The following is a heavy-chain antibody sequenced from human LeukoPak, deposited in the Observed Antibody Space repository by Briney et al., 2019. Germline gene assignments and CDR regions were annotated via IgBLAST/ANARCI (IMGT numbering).Heavy chain of an antibody. V-gene: IGHV3-33*01. CDR1: GFSFDTYA. J-gene: IGHJ4*02. CDR2: IWHDGSHK. D-gene: IGHD3-10*01. CDR3: ASQYYYGSGSYLIDY. Sequence: PGRSLRLSCAASGFSFDTYAMHWVRQAPGQVLEWVALIWHDGSHKFYSNSVRGQFTISRDNSKNTLYLQMNSLRAEDTAVYYCASQYYYGSGSYLIDYWGQGTLVTVSS.